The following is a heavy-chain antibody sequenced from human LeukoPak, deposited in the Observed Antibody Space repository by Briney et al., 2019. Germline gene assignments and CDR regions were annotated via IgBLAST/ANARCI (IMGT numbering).Heavy chain of an antibody. Sequence: ASVKVSCKASGYTFTDYYMHWVRQAPGQGLEWMGWINPNSGGTNYAQNFQGRVTMTRNTSITTAYMELSRLRSDDTAVYYCARGDDYGDFDYWGQGALVTVSS. V-gene: IGHV1-2*02. J-gene: IGHJ4*02. D-gene: IGHD4-17*01. CDR1: GYTFTDYY. CDR3: ARGDDYGDFDY. CDR2: INPNSGGT.